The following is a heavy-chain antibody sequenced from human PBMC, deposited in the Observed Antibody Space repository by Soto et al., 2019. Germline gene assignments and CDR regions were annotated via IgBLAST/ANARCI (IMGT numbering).Heavy chain of an antibody. Sequence: GESLKISCAASGFTFSSYSMNWVRQAPGKGLEWVSSISSSSSYIYYADSVKGRFTISRDNAKNSLYLQMNSLRAEDTAVYYCARGGIAAAGTFDYWGQGTLVTVSS. CDR3: ARGGIAAAGTFDY. CDR2: ISSSSSYI. CDR1: GFTFSSYS. D-gene: IGHD6-13*01. V-gene: IGHV3-21*01. J-gene: IGHJ4*02.